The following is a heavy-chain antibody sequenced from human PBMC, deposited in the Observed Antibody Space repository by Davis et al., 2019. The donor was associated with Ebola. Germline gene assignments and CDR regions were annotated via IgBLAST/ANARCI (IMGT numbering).Heavy chain of an antibody. CDR2: IYYSGRT. Sequence: SETLSLTCTVSGGSISSSSYYWGWIRQPPGKGLEWIGSIYYSGRTYYNPSLKSRVTISVDTSKNQFSLKLSSVTAADTAVYYCARQGSTSCYRIVATTCYYYYYGMDVWGQGTTVTVSS. CDR1: GGSISSSSYY. D-gene: IGHD2-2*01. CDR3: ARQGSTSCYRIVATTCYYYYYGMDV. J-gene: IGHJ6*02. V-gene: IGHV4-39*01.